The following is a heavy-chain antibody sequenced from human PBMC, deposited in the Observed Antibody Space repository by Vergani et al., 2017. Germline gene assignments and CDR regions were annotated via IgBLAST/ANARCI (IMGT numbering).Heavy chain of an antibody. D-gene: IGHD3-10*01. CDR2: ISSSSSYI. V-gene: IGHV3-21*01. Sequence: EVQLVESGGGLVKPGGSLRLSCAASGFTFSSYSMNWVRQAPGKGLEWVSSISSSSSYIYYADSVKGRFTISRDNAKNSMYLQMNSLRAEDTAVYYCARDRRYYGSGSYYNADYYYGMDFWDQGTTVIVSS. CDR1: GFTFSSYS. J-gene: IGHJ6*02. CDR3: ARDRRYYGSGSYYNADYYYGMDF.